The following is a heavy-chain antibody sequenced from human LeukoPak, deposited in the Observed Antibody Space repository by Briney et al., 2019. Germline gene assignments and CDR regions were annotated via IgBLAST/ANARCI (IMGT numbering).Heavy chain of an antibody. CDR2: INGNGGYT. Sequence: PGGSLRLSCAASGFTFSSYAMNWVRQAPGKGLEWVSAINGNGGYTYYADSVKGRFTISRDNSKNTLYLQMNSLRAEDTAVYYCAKDRHFFGSGCPGLDYWGQGTLVTVSS. J-gene: IGHJ4*02. CDR1: GFTFSSYA. D-gene: IGHD3-10*01. V-gene: IGHV3-23*01. CDR3: AKDRHFFGSGCPGLDY.